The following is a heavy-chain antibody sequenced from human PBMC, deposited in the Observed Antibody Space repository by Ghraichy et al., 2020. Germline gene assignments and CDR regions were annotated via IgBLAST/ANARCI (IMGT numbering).Heavy chain of an antibody. V-gene: IGHV4-59*01. D-gene: IGHD3-22*01. CDR3: ARASRHSSGDFDY. CDR1: GGSISPYY. CDR2: IYYSGST. J-gene: IGHJ4*02. Sequence: SETLSLTCAVSGGSISPYYWSWIRQPPGKGLEWIGYIYYSGSTNYNPSLKSRVTISVDTSKNQFSLKLSSVTAADTAMYYCARASRHSSGDFDYWGQGTLVTVSS.